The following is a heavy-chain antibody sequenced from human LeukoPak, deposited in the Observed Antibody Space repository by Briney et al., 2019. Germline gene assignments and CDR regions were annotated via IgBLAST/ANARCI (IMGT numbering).Heavy chain of an antibody. J-gene: IGHJ4*02. D-gene: IGHD3-10*01. Sequence: GGSLRLSCAASGFTFSISAMTWVRQAPGKGLEWVALINYSGSNAYYADSVRGRFTISRDNSKNTLYLQMNSLRAEDTAVYSCASSLWFGELLFDIDYWGQGTLVTVSS. CDR3: ASSLWFGELLFDIDY. V-gene: IGHV3-23*01. CDR2: INYSGSNA. CDR1: GFTFSISA.